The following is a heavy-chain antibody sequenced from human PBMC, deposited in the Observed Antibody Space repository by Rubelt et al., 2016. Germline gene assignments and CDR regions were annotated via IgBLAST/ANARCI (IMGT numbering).Heavy chain of an antibody. Sequence: MRRQQWGAGLFRPSQTLSLTCGVYGGSFSNYYWTWIRQPPGKGLEWIGDINKSGNTDYNPSLKSRVTISVDTSKNQFSLKLSSVTAADTAVYYCATRYCGGGSCYFYPEYHLDYWGQGTLVTVSS. CDR1: GGSFSNYY. D-gene: IGHD2-15*01. CDR2: INKSGNT. CDR3: ATRYCGGGSCYFYPEYHLDY. J-gene: IGHJ4*02. V-gene: IGHV4-34*01.